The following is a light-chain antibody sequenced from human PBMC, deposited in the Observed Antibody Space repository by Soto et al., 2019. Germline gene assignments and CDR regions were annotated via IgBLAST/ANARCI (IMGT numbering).Light chain of an antibody. Sequence: ETVLTQSPATLSLSLGERATLSCRASRSVNSDLAWYQKKPGQAPRVLIYDASNRATGVPARFSGSGSGTDFTLAISSLEPEDVAVYYCQQRSNWPPLAFGGGTKVEIK. J-gene: IGKJ4*01. CDR3: QQRSNWPPLA. CDR1: RSVNSD. CDR2: DAS. V-gene: IGKV3-11*01.